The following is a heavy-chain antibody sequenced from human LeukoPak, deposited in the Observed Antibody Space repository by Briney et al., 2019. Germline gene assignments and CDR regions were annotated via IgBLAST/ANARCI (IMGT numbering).Heavy chain of an antibody. CDR2: FDPEDGET. D-gene: IGHD6-19*01. CDR1: GYIFTELS. V-gene: IGHV1-24*01. J-gene: IGHJ4*02. Sequence: SVKVSXXVSGYIFTELSMHWVRQAPGKGLEWMGGFDPEDGETIYAQKFQGRVTMTEDTSTDTAYMELSSLRSEDTAVYYCATVPIAVAGTAHFDYWGQGTLVTVSS. CDR3: ATVPIAVAGTAHFDY.